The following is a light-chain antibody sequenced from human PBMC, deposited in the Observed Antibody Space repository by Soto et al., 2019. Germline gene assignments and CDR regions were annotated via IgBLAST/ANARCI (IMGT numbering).Light chain of an antibody. CDR1: SSDVGGYNY. CDR3: CSYARSNTYL. CDR2: DVS. V-gene: IGLV2-11*01. J-gene: IGLJ1*01. Sequence: QSALTQPRSVSGSPGQSVTISCTGTSSDVGGYNYVSWYQQHPGKAPKLMIYDVSKRPSGVPDRFSGSKSGTTASLTISGLQAEDEADYYCCSYARSNTYLFGTGTKSPS.